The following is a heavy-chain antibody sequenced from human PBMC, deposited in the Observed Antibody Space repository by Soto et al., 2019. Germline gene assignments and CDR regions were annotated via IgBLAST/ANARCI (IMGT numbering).Heavy chain of an antibody. Sequence: SETLSLTCTVSGGSISSYYWSWIRKPPGKGLEWIGYIYYSGSTNYNPSLKSRVTISVDTSKNQFSLKLSSVTAADTAVYYCASYYDSSGYYYADNWGQGTLVTVSS. CDR2: IYYSGST. D-gene: IGHD3-22*01. V-gene: IGHV4-59*01. CDR1: GGSISSYY. CDR3: ASYYDSSGYYYADN. J-gene: IGHJ4*02.